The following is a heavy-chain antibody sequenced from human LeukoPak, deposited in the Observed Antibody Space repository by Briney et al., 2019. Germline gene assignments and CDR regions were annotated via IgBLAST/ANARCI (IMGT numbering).Heavy chain of an antibody. Sequence: ASVKVSCKASGYTFTSYGISWVRQAPGQGLEWMGWISAYNGNTSYAQKFQGRVTMTRDTSTSTVYMELSSLRSEDTAVYYCARAVVVTAGYFDYWGQGTLVTVSS. V-gene: IGHV1-18*01. CDR2: ISAYNGNT. CDR1: GYTFTSYG. D-gene: IGHD2-21*02. J-gene: IGHJ4*02. CDR3: ARAVVVTAGYFDY.